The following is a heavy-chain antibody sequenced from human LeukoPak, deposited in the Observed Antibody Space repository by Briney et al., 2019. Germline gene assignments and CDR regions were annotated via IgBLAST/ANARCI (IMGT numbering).Heavy chain of an antibody. V-gene: IGHV3-30*02. J-gene: IGHJ4*02. D-gene: IGHD5-24*01. CDR2: IRYDGSNK. Sequence: GGSLRLSCAASGFTFSSYGMHWVRQAPGKGLEWVAFIRYDGSNKYYADSVKGRFTISRDNSINTLYLQMNSLRAEDTAVYYCAKGFVEMATIVVFDYWGQGTLVTVPS. CDR3: AKGFVEMATIVVFDY. CDR1: GFTFSSYG.